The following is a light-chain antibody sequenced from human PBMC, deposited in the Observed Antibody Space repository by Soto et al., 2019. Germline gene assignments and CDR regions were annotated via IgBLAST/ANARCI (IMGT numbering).Light chain of an antibody. Sequence: QSVLTQPASVSGSPGQSITISCTGTSRGVGAYDYVSWYLQYPDKAPQLLIYYVDHRPSGVSSRFSGSKSGSTASLTISGLQAEDEGDYYCCSYADGSIYFFGTGTKVTVL. V-gene: IGLV2-14*03. CDR1: SRGVGAYDY. CDR3: CSYADGSIYF. CDR2: YVD. J-gene: IGLJ1*01.